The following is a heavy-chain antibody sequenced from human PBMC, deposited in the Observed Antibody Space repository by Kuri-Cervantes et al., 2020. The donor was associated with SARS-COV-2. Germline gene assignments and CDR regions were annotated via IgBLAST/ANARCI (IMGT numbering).Heavy chain of an antibody. V-gene: IGHV3-7*01. Sequence: GESLKISCAASGFTFSNAWMSWVRQAPGKGLEWVANIKQDGSEKYYVDSVKGRFTISRDNAKNSLYLQMNSLRAEDTAVYYCARDWVGTEGLDAFDIWGQGTMVTVSS. D-gene: IGHD3/OR15-3a*01. CDR3: ARDWVGTEGLDAFDI. J-gene: IGHJ3*02. CDR2: IKQDGSEK. CDR1: GFTFSNAW.